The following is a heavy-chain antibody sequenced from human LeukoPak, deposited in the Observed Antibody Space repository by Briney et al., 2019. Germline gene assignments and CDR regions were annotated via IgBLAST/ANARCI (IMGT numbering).Heavy chain of an antibody. CDR1: GYTFTSYA. Sequence: ASVKVSFKASGYTFTSYAMHWVRQAPGQRLEWMGWINAGNGNTKYSQKFQGRVTITRDTSASTAYMELSSLRSEDTAVYYCARDYFGDAFDIWGQGTMVTVSS. J-gene: IGHJ3*02. CDR2: INAGNGNT. CDR3: ARDYFGDAFDI. D-gene: IGHD2/OR15-2a*01. V-gene: IGHV1-3*01.